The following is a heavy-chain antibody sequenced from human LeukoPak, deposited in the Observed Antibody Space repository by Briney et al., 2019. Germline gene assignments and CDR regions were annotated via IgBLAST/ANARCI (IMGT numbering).Heavy chain of an antibody. V-gene: IGHV1-69*13. CDR1: GGTFSSYA. D-gene: IGHD3-10*01. J-gene: IGHJ5*02. CDR3: ASSPSITMVRGVENNWFDP. CDR2: IIPIFGTA. Sequence: SVKVSCKASGGTFSSYAISWVRQAPGQGLEWMGGIIPIFGTANYAQKFQGRVTITADESTSAAYMELGSLRSEDTAVYYCASSPSITMVRGVENNWFDPWGQGTLVTVSS.